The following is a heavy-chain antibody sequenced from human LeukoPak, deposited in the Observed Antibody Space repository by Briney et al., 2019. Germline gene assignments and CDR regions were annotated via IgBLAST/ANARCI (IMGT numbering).Heavy chain of an antibody. CDR2: INPNSGGT. D-gene: IGHD1-14*01. J-gene: IGHJ4*02. Sequence: ASVKVSCKASGYTFTGYYMHWVRQAPGQGLEWMGWINPNSGGTNYAQKFQGRVTMTRDTSISTAYMELSRLRSDDTAVYYCAGAQSITGPYHYWGQGTLVTVSS. CDR3: AGAQSITGPYHY. V-gene: IGHV1-2*02. CDR1: GYTFTGYY.